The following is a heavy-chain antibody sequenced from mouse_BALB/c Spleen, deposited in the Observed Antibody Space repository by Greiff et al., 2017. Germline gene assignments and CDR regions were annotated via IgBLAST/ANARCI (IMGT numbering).Heavy chain of an antibody. Sequence: VKLQESAAELARPGASVKMSCKASGYTFTSYTMHWVKQRPGQGLEWIGYINPSSGYTEYNQKFKDKTTLTADKSSSTAYMQLSSLTSEDSAVYYCARGGYYYYAMDYWGQGTSVTVSS. CDR3: ARGGYYYYAMDY. J-gene: IGHJ4*01. V-gene: IGHV1-4*02. CDR1: GYTFTSYT. D-gene: IGHD1-2*01. CDR2: INPSSGYT.